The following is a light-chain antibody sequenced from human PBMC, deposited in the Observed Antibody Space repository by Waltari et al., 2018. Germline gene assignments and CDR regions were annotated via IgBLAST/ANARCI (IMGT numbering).Light chain of an antibody. CDR3: QKYERLPAT. V-gene: IGKV3-20*01. CDR2: DAS. CDR1: QRVGSS. Sequence: EIVLTQSPGTLSLSPGDRATLSCRASQRVGSSLAWYQQKPGQAPRLLMYDASSRATGIPDRFSGSGSGTDFSLTISRLEPEDVAVYYCQKYERLPATFGQGTKVEIK. J-gene: IGKJ1*01.